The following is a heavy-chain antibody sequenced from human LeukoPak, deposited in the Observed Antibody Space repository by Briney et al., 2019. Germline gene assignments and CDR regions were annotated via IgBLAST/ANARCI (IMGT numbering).Heavy chain of an antibody. CDR1: GFTFSSYW. D-gene: IGHD3-16*01. V-gene: IGHV3-7*01. CDR3: ARGKNSYVGADRGSDC. Sequence: GGSLRLSCAASGFTFSSYWMSWVRQAPGKGLEWVANINQDGSEKYYVDSVMGRVTISRDNAKNSLYLQLNSLRAEDTAVYYCARGKNSYVGADRGSDCWGQGTLVTVSS. J-gene: IGHJ4*02. CDR2: INQDGSEK.